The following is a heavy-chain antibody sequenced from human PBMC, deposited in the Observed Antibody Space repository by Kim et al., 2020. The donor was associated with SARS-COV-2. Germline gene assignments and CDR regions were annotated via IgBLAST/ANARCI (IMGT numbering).Heavy chain of an antibody. V-gene: IGHV3-30*18. CDR2: ISYDGSVK. J-gene: IGHJ4*02. D-gene: IGHD2-8*01. CDR3: AKGLTVLLDF. CDR1: GFTFSNYG. Sequence: GGSLRLSCAASGFTFSNYGMHWVRQAPGKGLEWVATISYDGSVKNYADSVKGRFTISRDDSKNTLFLEMNSLSVEDTAVYYCAKGLTVLLDFWGQGSLVTVSS.